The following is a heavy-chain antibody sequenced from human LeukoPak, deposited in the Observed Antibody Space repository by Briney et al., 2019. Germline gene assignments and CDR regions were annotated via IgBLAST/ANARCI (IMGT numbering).Heavy chain of an antibody. V-gene: IGHV5-10-1*01. CDR3: ARPPSCSGGSCLDHFDY. CDR1: GYSFTSCW. J-gene: IGHJ4*02. CDR2: IDPSDSYT. Sequence: GESLKISCKGSGYSFTSCWISWVRQMPGKGLEWMGRIDPSDSYTNYSPSFQGHVTISADKSISTAYLQWSSLKASDTAMYYCARPPSCSGGSCLDHFDYWGQGTLVTVSS. D-gene: IGHD2-15*01.